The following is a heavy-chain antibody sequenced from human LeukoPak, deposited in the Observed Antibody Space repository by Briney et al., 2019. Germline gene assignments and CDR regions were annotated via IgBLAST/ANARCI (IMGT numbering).Heavy chain of an antibody. CDR3: AKSMTLQWRGFFDL. J-gene: IGHJ2*01. CDR2: ISDSGANT. D-gene: IGHD6-19*01. CDR1: GFTFSTYA. Sequence: GGSLRLSCAASGFTFSTYAMSWVRQAPGKGLEWVSTISDSGANTYYADSVRGRFTISRDNSKNTLYLQKDSLRADDTAIYYCAKSMTLQWRGFFDLWGRGTHVTVSS. V-gene: IGHV3-23*01.